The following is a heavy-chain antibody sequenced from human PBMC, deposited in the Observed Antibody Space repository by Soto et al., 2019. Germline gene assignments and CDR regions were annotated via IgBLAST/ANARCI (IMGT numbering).Heavy chain of an antibody. CDR1: GFTFSSHP. CDR2: IKSKTDGGTT. D-gene: IGHD6-13*01. CDR3: TTEWGIATDLYYYYMDV. Sequence: PGGSLRLSCAASGFTFSSHPMHWVRQAPGKGLEWVGRIKSKTDGGTTDYAAPVTGRFTISRDDSKNTLYLQMNSLKTEDTAVYYCTTEWGIATDLYYYYMDVWGKGTTVTVSS. J-gene: IGHJ6*03. V-gene: IGHV3-15*01.